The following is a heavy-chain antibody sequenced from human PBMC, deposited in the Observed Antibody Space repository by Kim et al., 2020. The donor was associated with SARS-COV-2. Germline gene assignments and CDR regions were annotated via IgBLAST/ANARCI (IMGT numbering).Heavy chain of an antibody. CDR1: GYTFTSYA. Sequence: ASVKVSCKASGYTFTSYAMNWVRQAPGQGLEWMGWINTNTGNPTYAQGFTGRFVFSLDTSVSMAYLHISSLKAEDTAVYYCARDSAVADTVGWYWGQGTLVTVSS. V-gene: IGHV7-4-1*04. CDR2: INTNTGNP. CDR3: ARDSAVADTVGWY. D-gene: IGHD6-19*01. J-gene: IGHJ4*02.